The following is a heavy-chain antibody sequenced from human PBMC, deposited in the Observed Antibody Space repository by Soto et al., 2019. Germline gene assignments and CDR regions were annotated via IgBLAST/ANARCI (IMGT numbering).Heavy chain of an antibody. J-gene: IGHJ4*02. Sequence: GGSLRLSCAASGFTFSSYAMHWVRQAPGKGLEWVAVISYDGSNKYYADSVKGRFTISRDNSKNTLYLQMNSLRAEDTAVYYCARDNSLRSTLSGGEDYWGQGTLVTVSS. CDR1: GFTFSSYA. CDR2: ISYDGSNK. V-gene: IGHV3-30-3*01. D-gene: IGHD3-16*01. CDR3: ARDNSLRSTLSGGEDY.